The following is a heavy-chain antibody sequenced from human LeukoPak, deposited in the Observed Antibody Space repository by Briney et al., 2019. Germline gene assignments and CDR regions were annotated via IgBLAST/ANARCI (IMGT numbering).Heavy chain of an antibody. CDR3: ARDAGHQLSRRNYYAMDV. Sequence: ASVKVSCKASGYTFTGYYMHWVRQAPGQGLEWMGWINPNSGGTNYAQKFQGRVTMTRDTSISTAYMELSRLRSDDTAVYYCARDAGHQLSRRNYYAMDVWGQGTTVTVSS. V-gene: IGHV1-2*02. CDR1: GYTFTGYY. J-gene: IGHJ6*02. D-gene: IGHD1-1*01. CDR2: INPNSGGT.